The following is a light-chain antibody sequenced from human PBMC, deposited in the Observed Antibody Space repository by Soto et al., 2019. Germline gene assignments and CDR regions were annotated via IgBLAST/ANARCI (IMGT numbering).Light chain of an antibody. J-gene: IGKJ1*01. CDR2: KAS. V-gene: IGKV1-5*03. CDR1: QSISSW. CDR3: QEYNVDWT. Sequence: DIQMTQSPSTLSASVGDRVTITCRASQSISSWLAWYQQKPGKAPKLLIYKASILESGVPSRFSGSGSGTEFTLTISSLQPDDFATYYCQEYNVDWTFDQGTKVEIK.